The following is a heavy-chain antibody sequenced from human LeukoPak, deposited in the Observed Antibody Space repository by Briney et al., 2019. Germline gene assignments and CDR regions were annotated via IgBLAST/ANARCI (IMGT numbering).Heavy chain of an antibody. CDR3: ARDVYFRMTTMTLYYFDY. CDR1: GFTFSTYS. J-gene: IGHJ4*02. CDR2: INYSSRYI. Sequence: AGGSLRLSCAASGFTFSTYSMNWVRQAPGKGLEWVSSINYSSRYIDYADSVKGRFTISRDNAKNSLYLRMNSLRAEDTAVYYCARDVYFRMTTMTLYYFDYWGQGTLVTVSS. V-gene: IGHV3-21*01. D-gene: IGHD4-17*01.